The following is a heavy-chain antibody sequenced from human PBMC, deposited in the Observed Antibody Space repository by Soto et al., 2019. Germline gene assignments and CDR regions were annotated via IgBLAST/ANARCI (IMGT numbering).Heavy chain of an antibody. CDR2: IYYSGST. CDR1: GDSISSGSYY. CDR3: ASKAAAADY. J-gene: IGHJ4*02. Sequence: QLQLQESGPGLVKPSETLSLTCTVSGDSISSGSYYWGWIRQPPGKGLEWIGSIYYSGSTYYNPSLKSRVTISVDTSKNQFSLKLSSVTAADTAVYYCASKAAAADYWGQGTLVTVSS. D-gene: IGHD6-13*01. V-gene: IGHV4-39*01.